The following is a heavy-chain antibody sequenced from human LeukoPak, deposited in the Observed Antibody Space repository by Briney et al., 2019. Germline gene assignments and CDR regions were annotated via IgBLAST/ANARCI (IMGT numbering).Heavy chain of an antibody. CDR3: ARDYAYCGGDCYSGY. V-gene: IGHV1-18*01. CDR2: ISAYNGNT. CDR1: GYTFTSYG. J-gene: IGHJ4*02. Sequence: ASVKVSCKTSGYTFTSYGLSWVRQAPGQGLEWMGWISAYNGNTNNAQKFQDRVTMTTDTMTTDTSTSTAYMELRSLRSDDTAVYYCARDYAYCGGDCYSGYWGQGTLVTVSS. D-gene: IGHD2-21*02.